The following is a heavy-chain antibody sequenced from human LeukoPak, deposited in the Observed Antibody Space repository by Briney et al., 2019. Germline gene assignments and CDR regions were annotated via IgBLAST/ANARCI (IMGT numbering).Heavy chain of an antibody. CDR2: ISGSGGST. J-gene: IGHJ4*02. V-gene: IGHV3-23*01. D-gene: IGHD5-18*01. Sequence: GGSLRLSCAASGFIVSDNYMSWVRQAPGKGLEWVSGISGSGGSTYYADSVKGRFTISRDNSKNTLYLQMNSLRAEDTAVYYCAKYFTGMANFDHWGQGTLVTVSS. CDR3: AKYFTGMANFDH. CDR1: GFIVSDNY.